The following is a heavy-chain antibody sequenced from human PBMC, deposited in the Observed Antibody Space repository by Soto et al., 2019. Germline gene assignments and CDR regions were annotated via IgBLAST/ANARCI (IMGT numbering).Heavy chain of an antibody. CDR2: IHSTGNS. CDR1: GVSVSSPSFY. D-gene: IGHD3-16*01. V-gene: IGHV4-61*10. CDR3: ARGVDYYATSGYFSFDS. J-gene: IGHJ4*02. Sequence: PSETLSLTCSVSGVSVSSPSFYWAWVRQPAEKRPEWIGRIHSTGNSHYNPSLRSRVSMSMDTSKKEIYLELTSVTAADTAMYFCARGVDYYATSGYFSFDSWGQGIPVTVSS.